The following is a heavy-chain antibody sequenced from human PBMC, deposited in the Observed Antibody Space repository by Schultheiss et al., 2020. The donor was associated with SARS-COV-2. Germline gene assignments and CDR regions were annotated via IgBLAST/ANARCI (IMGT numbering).Heavy chain of an antibody. CDR3: ARTVWSGYTHYYGMDV. V-gene: IGHV4-30-2*01. Sequence: SETLSLTCAVSGGSISSNDYSWSWIRQPPGKGLEWIGYVYHWGTTYYNPSLNSRVTISIDRPKNQFSLELNSVTAADTAVYYCARTVWSGYTHYYGMDVWGQGTTVTGS. CDR2: VYHWGTT. CDR1: GGSISSNDYS. J-gene: IGHJ6*02. D-gene: IGHD3-3*01.